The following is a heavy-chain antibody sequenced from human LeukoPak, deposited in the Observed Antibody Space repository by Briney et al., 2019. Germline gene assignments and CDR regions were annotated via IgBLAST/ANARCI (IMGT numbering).Heavy chain of an antibody. CDR1: GYTFTGYY. Sequence: ASVKVSCKASGYTFTGYYIHWGRQAPGQGVEWMGWINPNSVGTNYAQKFQGRVTMTRDTSINTAYMELSRLRSDDTAVNYCAREDYYESSGYYKNKEYFQHWGQGTLVTVSS. CDR3: AREDYYESSGYYKNKEYFQH. CDR2: INPNSVGT. V-gene: IGHV1-2*02. J-gene: IGHJ1*01. D-gene: IGHD3-22*01.